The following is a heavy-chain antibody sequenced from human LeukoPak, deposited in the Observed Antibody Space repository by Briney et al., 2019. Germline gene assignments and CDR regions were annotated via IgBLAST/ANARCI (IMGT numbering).Heavy chain of an antibody. D-gene: IGHD3-3*01. V-gene: IGHV3-33*01. CDR2: IWYDGSNK. CDR3: ASLYDFWSGYYKGDAFDI. CDR1: GFTFSSYG. J-gene: IGHJ3*02. Sequence: GGSLRLSCAASGFTFSSYGMHWVRQAPGKGLEWVAVIWYDGSNKYYADSVKGRFTISRDNSKNTLYLQMNSLRAEDTAVYYCASLYDFWSGYYKGDAFDIWGQGTMVTVSS.